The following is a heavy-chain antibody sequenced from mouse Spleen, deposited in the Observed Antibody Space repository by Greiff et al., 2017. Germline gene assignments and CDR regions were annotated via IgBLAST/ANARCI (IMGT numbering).Heavy chain of an antibody. D-gene: IGHD1-1*01. CDR3: ARPGYGSSPFAY. V-gene: IGHV1-54*01. J-gene: IGHJ3*01. CDR2: INPGSGGT. Sequence: QVQLQQSGAELVRPGTSVKVSCKASGYAFTNYLIEWVKQRPGQGLEWIGVINPGSGGTNYNEKFKGKATLTADKSSSTAYMQLSSLTSEDSAVYFCARPGYGSSPFAYWGQGTLVTVSA. CDR1: GYAFTNYL.